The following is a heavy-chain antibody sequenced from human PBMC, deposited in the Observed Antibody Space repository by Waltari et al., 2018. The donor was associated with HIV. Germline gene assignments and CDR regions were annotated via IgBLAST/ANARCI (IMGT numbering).Heavy chain of an antibody. Sequence: EVQLVESGGGLVQSGGSLRLSCAASGFTFSTSWMHWVRQAPGKGLVWVSRINSDGTTTSYAESVKGRFAISRDSAKNTVFLQMNSLRAEDTAVYYCAREVGSGFDLWGRGTLVTVSS. CDR3: AREVGSGFDL. D-gene: IGHD1-26*01. CDR1: GFTFSTSW. CDR2: INSDGTTT. V-gene: IGHV3-74*01. J-gene: IGHJ2*01.